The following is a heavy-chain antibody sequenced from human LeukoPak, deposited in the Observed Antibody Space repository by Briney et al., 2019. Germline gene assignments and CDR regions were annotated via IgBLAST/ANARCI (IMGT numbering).Heavy chain of an antibody. CDR2: IYTSGST. CDR3: ARGYYYYYMDV. J-gene: IGHJ6*03. Sequence: SETLSLTCTVSGGSISSYYWSWIRQPPGKGLEWIGYIYTSGSTNYNPSLKSRVTISVDTSKNQFSLKLSSVTAADTAVYYYARGYYYYYMDVWGKGTTVTVSS. V-gene: IGHV4-4*09. CDR1: GGSISSYY.